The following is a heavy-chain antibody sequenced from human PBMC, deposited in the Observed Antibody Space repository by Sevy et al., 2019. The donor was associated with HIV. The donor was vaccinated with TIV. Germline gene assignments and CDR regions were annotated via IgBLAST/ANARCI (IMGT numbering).Heavy chain of an antibody. J-gene: IGHJ6*02. Sequence: GGSLRLSCSASGFTFSSYAMHWVRQAPGKGLEYVSAISSNGGSTYYADSVKGRFTISRDNSKNTLYLQMSSLRAEDTAVYYCVKGVYTYYYYHGMDVWGQGTTVTVSS. V-gene: IGHV3-64D*06. CDR3: VKGVYTYYYYHGMDV. CDR2: ISSNGGST. CDR1: GFTFSSYA. D-gene: IGHD4-4*01.